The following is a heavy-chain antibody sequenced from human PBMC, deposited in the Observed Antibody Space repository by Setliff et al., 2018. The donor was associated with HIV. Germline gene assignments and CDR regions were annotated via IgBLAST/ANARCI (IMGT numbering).Heavy chain of an antibody. CDR2: IGGSGT. CDR3: AKVNPRSVVPSARILGGFDP. Sequence: GGSLRLSCAGSGFILSEYTISWVRQTPGKGLEWVSAIGGSGTYYADSVKGRFTISRDKSKDTVFLQMNSLRVEDTAVYYCAKVNPRSVVPSARILGGFDPWGQGTPVTVSS. J-gene: IGHJ5*02. CDR1: GFILSEYT. D-gene: IGHD2-2*01. V-gene: IGHV3-23*01.